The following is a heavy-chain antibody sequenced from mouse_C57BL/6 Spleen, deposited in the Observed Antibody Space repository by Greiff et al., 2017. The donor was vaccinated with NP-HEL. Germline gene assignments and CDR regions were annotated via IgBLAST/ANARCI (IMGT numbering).Heavy chain of an antibody. Sequence: QVQLQQSGAELVKPGASVKISCKASGYAFSSYWMNWVKQRPGKGLEWIGQIYPGDGDTNYNGKFKGKATLTADKSSSTAYMQLSSLTSEDSAGYVCARGDYYGSRWYFDVWGTGTTVTVSS. CDR3: ARGDYYGSRWYFDV. V-gene: IGHV1-80*01. CDR2: IYPGDGDT. D-gene: IGHD1-1*01. J-gene: IGHJ1*03. CDR1: GYAFSSYW.